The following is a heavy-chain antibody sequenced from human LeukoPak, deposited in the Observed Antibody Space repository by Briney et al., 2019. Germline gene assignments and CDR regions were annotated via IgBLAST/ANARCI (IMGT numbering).Heavy chain of an antibody. CDR2: ISGSGGST. D-gene: IGHD3-16*02. V-gene: IGHV3-23*01. Sequence: GGSLRLSGAASGFTFSSYAMSWVRQAPGKGLEWVSAISGSGGSTYYADSVKGRFTISRDNSKNTLYLQMNSLRAEDTAVYYCAKGPGGSYRYPLDYWGQGTLVTVSS. J-gene: IGHJ4*02. CDR1: GFTFSSYA. CDR3: AKGPGGSYRYPLDY.